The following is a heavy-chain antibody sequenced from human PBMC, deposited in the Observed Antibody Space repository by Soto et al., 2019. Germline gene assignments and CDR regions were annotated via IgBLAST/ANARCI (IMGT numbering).Heavy chain of an antibody. Sequence: QITLKESGPTLVKPTQTLTLTCTFSGFSLSTSGVGVGWIRQPPGTALECLALMYCDDDKRYSPSLRSRPTLTKDTSENQVVLTMTNMDPVDTATYYGAHRFRGTFDSWGQGTLVTVSS. J-gene: IGHJ4*02. CDR1: GFSLSTSGVG. CDR3: AHRFRGTFDS. CDR2: MYCDDDK. V-gene: IGHV2-5*02. D-gene: IGHD3-10*01.